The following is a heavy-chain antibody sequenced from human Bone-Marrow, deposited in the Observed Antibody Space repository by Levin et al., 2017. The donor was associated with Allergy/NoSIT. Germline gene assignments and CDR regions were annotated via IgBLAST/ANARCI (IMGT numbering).Heavy chain of an antibody. CDR2: IYYSGST. Sequence: SGGSLRLSCTVSGGSISPYYWSWIRQPPGKGLEWIGYIYYSGSTSYNPSLKSRVTISVDTSKNQFSLRLSSVTAADTAVYYCARGAPGIVAAGVDDAFDIWGQGTMVTVSS. V-gene: IGHV4-59*01. CDR1: GGSISPYY. J-gene: IGHJ3*02. CDR3: ARGAPGIVAAGVDDAFDI. D-gene: IGHD6-13*01.